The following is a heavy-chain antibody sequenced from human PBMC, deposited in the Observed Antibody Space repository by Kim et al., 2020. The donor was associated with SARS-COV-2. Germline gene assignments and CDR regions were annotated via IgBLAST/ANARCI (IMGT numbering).Heavy chain of an antibody. Sequence: GGSLRLSCAASGFTFSSYWMNWVRQAPGKGLEWVANIKQDGSEKYYVDSEKGRFIISRDNDESSLYLQMNSLRAEDTAMYYCARENYYGSGSSYNGDDY. V-gene: IGHV3-7*01. CDR2: IKQDGSEK. CDR3: ARENYYGSGSSYNGDDY. J-gene: IGHJ4*01. CDR1: GFTFSSYW. D-gene: IGHD3-10*01.